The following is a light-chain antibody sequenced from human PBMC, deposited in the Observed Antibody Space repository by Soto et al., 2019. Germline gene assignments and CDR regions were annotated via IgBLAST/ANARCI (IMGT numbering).Light chain of an antibody. CDR3: QQSYSTPRT. CDR1: QSISSY. V-gene: IGKV1-39*01. J-gene: IGKJ1*01. CDR2: AAS. Sequence: DMQISPSPFSLSASVGDRVAVTCRASQSISSYLNWYQQKPGKAPKLLIYAASSLQSGVPSRFSGSGSGTDFTLTISSLQPEDFATYHCQQSYSTPRTFGQGTKVDIK.